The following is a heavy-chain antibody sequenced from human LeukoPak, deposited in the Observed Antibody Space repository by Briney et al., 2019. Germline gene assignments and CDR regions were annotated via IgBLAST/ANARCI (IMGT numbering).Heavy chain of an antibody. J-gene: IGHJ4*02. Sequence: SQTLSLTCAVSGGSISSGGYSWSWIRQPPGKGLEWIGYIYHSGSTYYNPSLKSRVTISVDRSKNQFSLKLSSVTAADTAVYYCASTPRYCSGGSCYRRPPYYFDYWGQGTLVTVSS. CDR2: IYHSGST. CDR1: GGSISSGGYS. CDR3: ASTPRYCSGGSCYRRPPYYFDY. V-gene: IGHV4-30-2*02. D-gene: IGHD2-15*01.